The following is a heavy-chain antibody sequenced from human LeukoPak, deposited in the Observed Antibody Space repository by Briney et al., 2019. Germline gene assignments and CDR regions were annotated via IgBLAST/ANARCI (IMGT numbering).Heavy chain of an antibody. CDR1: GFTFSSYG. Sequence: PGGSLRLSCAASGFTFSSYGMHWVRQAPGKGLEWVAVISYDGDNKYYADSVKGRFTISRDNSKNTLYLQMNSLRAEDTALYYCARDQFGELVVCTFDIWGQGTMVSVSS. CDR3: ARDQFGELVVCTFDI. CDR2: ISYDGDNK. D-gene: IGHD3-10*01. J-gene: IGHJ3*02. V-gene: IGHV3-30*03.